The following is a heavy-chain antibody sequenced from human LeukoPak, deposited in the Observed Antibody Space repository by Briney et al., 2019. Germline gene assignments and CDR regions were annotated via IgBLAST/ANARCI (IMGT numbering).Heavy chain of an antibody. D-gene: IGHD3-3*01. CDR3: ARVRDFWSGSNALDI. Sequence: ASVKVSCKASGYTFTGYYMHWVRQAPGQGLEWMGWINPNSGGTNYAQKFQGRVTMTRDTSISTAYMELSRLRSDDTAVYYCARVRDFWSGSNALDIWGQGTMVTVSS. J-gene: IGHJ3*02. V-gene: IGHV1-2*02. CDR1: GYTFTGYY. CDR2: INPNSGGT.